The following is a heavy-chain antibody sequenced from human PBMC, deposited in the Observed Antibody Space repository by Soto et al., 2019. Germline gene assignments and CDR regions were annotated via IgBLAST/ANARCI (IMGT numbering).Heavy chain of an antibody. V-gene: IGHV3-21*01. D-gene: IGHD1-26*01. CDR1: GFTFSSYS. CDR3: ARDTYWAPTTGQLTDAFDI. CDR2: ISSSSSYI. Sequence: GGSLRLSCAASGFTFSSYSMNWVRQAPGKGLEWVSSISSSSSYIYYADSVKGRFTISRDNAKNSLYLQMNSLRAEDTAVYYCARDTYWAPTTGQLTDAFDIWGQGTMVTVSS. J-gene: IGHJ3*02.